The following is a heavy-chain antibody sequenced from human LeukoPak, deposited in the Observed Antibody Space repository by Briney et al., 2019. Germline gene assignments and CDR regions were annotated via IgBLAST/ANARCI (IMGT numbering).Heavy chain of an antibody. CDR3: ARQMRYFDCDY. Sequence: PSETLSLTCTVSGGSISSYYWSWIRQPPGKGLEWIGYIYYSGSTNYNPSLKSRVTISVDTSKNQFSLKLSSVTAADTAVYYCARQMRYFDCDYWGQGTLVTVSS. CDR1: GGSISSYY. CDR2: IYYSGST. D-gene: IGHD3-9*01. V-gene: IGHV4-59*08. J-gene: IGHJ4*02.